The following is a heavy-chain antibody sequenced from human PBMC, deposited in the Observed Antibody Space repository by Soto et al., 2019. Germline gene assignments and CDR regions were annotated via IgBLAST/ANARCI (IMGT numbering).Heavy chain of an antibody. CDR1: GFTFSSYS. Sequence: GGSLRLSCAASGFTFSSYSMNWVRQAPGKGLEWVSYISSSSSTIYYADSVKGRFTISRDNAKNSLYLQMNSLRAEDTAVYYCARDEGHYIWGSYRYYFDYWGQGTLVTVSS. V-gene: IGHV3-48*01. J-gene: IGHJ4*02. CDR3: ARDEGHYIWGSYRYYFDY. D-gene: IGHD3-16*02. CDR2: ISSSSSTI.